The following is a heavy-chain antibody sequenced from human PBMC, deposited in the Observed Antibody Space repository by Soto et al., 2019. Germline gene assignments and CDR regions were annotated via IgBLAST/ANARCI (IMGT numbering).Heavy chain of an antibody. CDR3: ARISQSDFWSGYYYFFDY. CDR2: ITAFNGNT. CDR1: GYTFTDYG. J-gene: IGHJ4*02. V-gene: IGHV1-18*01. D-gene: IGHD3-3*01. Sequence: QVHLVQFGAEVEKPGASVKVSCKASGYTFTDYGISWVRQAPGQGLQWMGWITAFNGNTKYAQQFQGRVTMTTDTSTSTAYMELRSLESDDTAVYYCARISQSDFWSGYYYFFDYWGQGTLVTVSS.